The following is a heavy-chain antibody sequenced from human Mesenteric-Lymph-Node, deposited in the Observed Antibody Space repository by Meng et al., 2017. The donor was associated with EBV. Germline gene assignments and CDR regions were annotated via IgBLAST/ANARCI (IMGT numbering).Heavy chain of an antibody. V-gene: IGHV1-18*01. CDR2: ISPFNGNT. D-gene: IGHD5-12*01. CDR1: GYTFRAYG. CDR3: ARDVLGSGDY. Sequence: QVQLVLSGAEVKKPGASVKVTCKASGYTFRAYGISWVRQAPGQGLEWMGWISPFNGNTNYAQNLQDRVTMTTDTSTTTAYMELRNLRSDDTAGYYCARDVLGSGDYWGQGTLVTVSS. J-gene: IGHJ4*02.